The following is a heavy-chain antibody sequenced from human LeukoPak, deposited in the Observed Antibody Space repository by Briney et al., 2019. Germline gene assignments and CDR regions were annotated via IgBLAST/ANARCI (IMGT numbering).Heavy chain of an antibody. Sequence: SETLSLTCAVYGGSFSGYYWSWIRQPPGKGLEWIGEINHSGSTNYNLSLKSRVTISVDTSKNQFSLKLSSVTAADTAVYYCARSRRILVVPAAKSTYWFDPWGQGTLVTVSS. CDR2: INHSGST. CDR3: ARSRRILVVPAAKSTYWFDP. V-gene: IGHV4-34*01. D-gene: IGHD2-2*01. CDR1: GGSFSGYY. J-gene: IGHJ5*02.